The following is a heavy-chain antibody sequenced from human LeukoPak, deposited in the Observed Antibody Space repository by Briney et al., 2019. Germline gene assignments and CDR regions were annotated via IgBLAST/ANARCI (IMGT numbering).Heavy chain of an antibody. CDR2: MNPNSGNT. CDR3: ARSLRGLSSRPDGGWFDP. CDR1: GYTFTSHD. D-gene: IGHD2-2*01. J-gene: IGHJ5*02. Sequence: ASVKVSCKASGYTFTSHDINWVRQATGQGLEWMGWMNPNSGNTGYAQKFQGRVTITRNTSISTAYMELSSLRSEDTAVYYCARSLRGLSSRPDGGWFDPWGQGTLVTVSS. V-gene: IGHV1-8*03.